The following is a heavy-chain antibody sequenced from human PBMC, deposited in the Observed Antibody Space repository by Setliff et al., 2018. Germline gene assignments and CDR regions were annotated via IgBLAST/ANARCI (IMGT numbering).Heavy chain of an antibody. J-gene: IGHJ4*02. Sequence: ASVKVSCKASGYTFTNYGINWVRQAPGQGLEWMGWINNYNMNTNYPQKFLDRVTMTTDTSATTAYMELKNLRSDDTAVYYCARINFYVSSGYYYAPDFWGQGTPVTVSS. V-gene: IGHV1-18*01. CDR1: GYTFTNYG. CDR2: INNYNMNT. CDR3: ARINFYVSSGYYYAPDF. D-gene: IGHD3-22*01.